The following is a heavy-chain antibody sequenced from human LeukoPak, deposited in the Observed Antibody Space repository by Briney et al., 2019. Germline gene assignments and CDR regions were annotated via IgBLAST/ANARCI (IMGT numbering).Heavy chain of an antibody. CDR2: IYYIGST. CDR1: GGSISSSSYY. Sequence: SETLSLTCTVSGGSISSSSYYWGWIRQPPGKGLEWIGSIYYIGSTYYTPSLKSRVTISVDTSTNRFSLKLSSVTAADTAVYYCARRLFGELQFTWFDPGGQGTLVTVSS. J-gene: IGHJ5*02. V-gene: IGHV4-39*01. CDR3: ARRLFGELQFTWFDP. D-gene: IGHD3-10*02.